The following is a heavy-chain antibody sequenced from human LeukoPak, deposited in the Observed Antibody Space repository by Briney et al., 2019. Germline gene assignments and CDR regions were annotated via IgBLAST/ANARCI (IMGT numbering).Heavy chain of an antibody. Sequence: GASVKVSCKASGYTFTSYGISWVRQAPGQGLEWMGWISAYNGNTNYAQKLQGRVTMTTDTSTSTAYMELRSLRSDDTAVYYCATAPSPDYGDYEGSDAFDIWGQGTMVTVSS. V-gene: IGHV1-18*01. D-gene: IGHD4-17*01. CDR3: ATAPSPDYGDYEGSDAFDI. J-gene: IGHJ3*02. CDR1: GYTFTSYG. CDR2: ISAYNGNT.